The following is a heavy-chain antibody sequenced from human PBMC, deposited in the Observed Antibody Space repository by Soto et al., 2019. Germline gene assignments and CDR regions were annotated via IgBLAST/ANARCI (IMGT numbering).Heavy chain of an antibody. CDR1: GFSFSSYA. CDR3: AQDYYMAD. V-gene: IGHV3-23*01. CDR2: ISDDGRGT. J-gene: IGHJ6*03. Sequence: GGSLRLSCTASGFSFSSYAMYWFRQPPGKGLEWVSAISDDGRGTYYADSVRGRFTISRDNSKNSLFLQMNSLRAEDTAVYYCAQDYYMADWAKGTTVTVS.